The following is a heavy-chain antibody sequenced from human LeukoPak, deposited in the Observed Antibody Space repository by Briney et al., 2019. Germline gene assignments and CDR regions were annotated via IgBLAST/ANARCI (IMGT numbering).Heavy chain of an antibody. CDR3: ARADCSSTSCYELDY. CDR2: ISSSDSTI. Sequence: PGGSLRLSCAGSGFTFSDYYMSWIRQAPGKGLEWVSYISSSDSTIYYTDSVKGRFTISRDNAKNSLYLKMNSLRADDTAVYYCARADCSSTSCYELDYWGQGTLVTVSS. J-gene: IGHJ4*02. CDR1: GFTFSDYY. V-gene: IGHV3-11*04. D-gene: IGHD2-2*01.